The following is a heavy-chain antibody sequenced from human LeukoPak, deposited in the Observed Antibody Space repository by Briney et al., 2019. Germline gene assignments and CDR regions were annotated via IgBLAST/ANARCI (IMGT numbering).Heavy chain of an antibody. Sequence: SETLSLTCTVSGGSVSSSDYYWDWMRQPPGKGLEWIGSIYYSGSTYYNPSLKSRVTISVDRSKNQFSLKLSSVTAADTAVYYCASRITGTTFGYWGQGTLVTVSS. CDR1: GGSVSSSDYY. CDR3: ASRITGTTFGY. V-gene: IGHV4-39*07. CDR2: IYYSGST. J-gene: IGHJ4*02. D-gene: IGHD1-20*01.